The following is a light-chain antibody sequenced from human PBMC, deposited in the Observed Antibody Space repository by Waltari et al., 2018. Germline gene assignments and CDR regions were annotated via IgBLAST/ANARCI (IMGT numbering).Light chain of an antibody. CDR3: QTADSSGTSWV. Sequence: SYDLTQPPSVSVFAGQTARITCPGDALPKYSGYWYQQTPVQAPVSVRYNDNERPSGIPERFSGSIERTTVTLTVSGVHAEDEADYYCQTADSSGTSWVYGGGTKLTVL. J-gene: IGLJ3*02. CDR1: ALPKYS. CDR2: NDN. V-gene: IGLV3-25*03.